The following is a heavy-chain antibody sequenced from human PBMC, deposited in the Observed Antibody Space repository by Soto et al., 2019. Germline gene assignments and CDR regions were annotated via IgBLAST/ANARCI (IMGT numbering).Heavy chain of an antibody. Sequence: GASVKVSCKASGYTFTSSGISWVRQAPGQGLEWMGWISAYNGNTNYAQKLQGRVTMTTDTSTSTAYMELRSLRSDDTAACYCARDPQVVGGTSWCDPLGRGTTVTVSS. D-gene: IGHD1-26*01. CDR2: ISAYNGNT. V-gene: IGHV1-18*01. CDR1: GYTFTSSG. CDR3: ARDPQVVGGTSWCDP. J-gene: IGHJ5*02.